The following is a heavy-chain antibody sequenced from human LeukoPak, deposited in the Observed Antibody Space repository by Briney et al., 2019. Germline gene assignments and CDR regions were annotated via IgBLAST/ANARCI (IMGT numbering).Heavy chain of an antibody. Sequence: GGSLRLSCAASGFTFSNAWMSWVRQAPGKGREWVGRIKSKTDGGTTDYAAPVKGRFTISRDDSKNTLYLQMNSLKTEDTAVYYCTTSVDTAMVRGYYYYYMDVWGKGTTVTVSS. CDR2: IKSKTDGGTT. D-gene: IGHD5-18*01. CDR3: TTSVDTAMVRGYYYYYMDV. V-gene: IGHV3-15*01. CDR1: GFTFSNAW. J-gene: IGHJ6*03.